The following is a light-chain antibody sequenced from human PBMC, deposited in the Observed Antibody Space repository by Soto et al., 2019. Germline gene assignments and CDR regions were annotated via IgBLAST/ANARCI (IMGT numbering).Light chain of an antibody. J-gene: IGKJ1*01. CDR2: DAS. V-gene: IGKV3-11*01. CDR1: QSVSSY. Sequence: EIVLTQSPATLSLSPGERATLSCRASQSVSSYLAWYQQKPGQAPRLLIYDASNRATGIPARFSGSGSGTDFTLTNSSLEPEKFAVYYCQQRYYWPPWTFGQGNKVEIK. CDR3: QQRYYWPPWT.